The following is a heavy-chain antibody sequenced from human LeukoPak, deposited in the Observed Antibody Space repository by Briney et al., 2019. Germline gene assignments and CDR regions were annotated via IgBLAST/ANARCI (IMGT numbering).Heavy chain of an antibody. Sequence: GASVKVSCKASGYTFTSNYIHWVRQAPGQGLEWMGMIYPRDGSTSYAQKFQGWVTMTRDTSISTAYMELSRLRSDDTAVYYCARDLCPIIGYCTNGEAISDYWGQGTLVTVSS. CDR3: ARDLCPIIGYCTNGEAISDY. J-gene: IGHJ4*02. CDR1: GYTFTSNY. D-gene: IGHD2-8*01. V-gene: IGHV1-46*01. CDR2: IYPRDGST.